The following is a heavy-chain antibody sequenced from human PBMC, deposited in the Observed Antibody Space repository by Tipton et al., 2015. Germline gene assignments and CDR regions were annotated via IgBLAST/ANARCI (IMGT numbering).Heavy chain of an antibody. CDR2: ISHSGKT. CDR3: ARGLLLWFGMSDY. Sequence: TLSLTCAVSAYSISTDYYWVWIRQPPGKGLEWIGAISHSGKTYYNPSLTSRVTISIDTSKNQFSLRLTSVTATDTAVYYCARGLLLWFGMSDYWGRGTLVTVSS. D-gene: IGHD3-10*01. CDR1: AYSISTDYY. V-gene: IGHV4-38-2*01. J-gene: IGHJ4*02.